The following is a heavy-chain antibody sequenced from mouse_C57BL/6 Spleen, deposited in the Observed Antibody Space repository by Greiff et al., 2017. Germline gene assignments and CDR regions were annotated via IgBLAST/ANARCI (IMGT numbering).Heavy chain of an antibody. CDR1: GFTFSSYG. Sequence: EVQGVESGGDFVKPGGSLTLSCAASGFTFSSYGMSWVRQTPDKRLEWVATISSGGSYTYYPDSVKGRFTISRDNAKNTLYLQMSSLKSEDTAMYYCARHDIYYGYDEGGYYAMDYWGQGTSVTVSS. J-gene: IGHJ4*01. CDR2: ISSGGSYT. D-gene: IGHD2-2*01. CDR3: ARHDIYYGYDEGGYYAMDY. V-gene: IGHV5-6*01.